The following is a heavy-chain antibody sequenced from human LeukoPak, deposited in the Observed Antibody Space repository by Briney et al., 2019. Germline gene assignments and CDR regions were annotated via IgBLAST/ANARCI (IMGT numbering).Heavy chain of an antibody. J-gene: IGHJ4*02. CDR1: GFTFSSYA. V-gene: IGHV3-23*01. Sequence: GGSLRLSCAASGFTFSSYAMGWVRQAPGKGLEWVSSISGSGGSTYYADSVKGRFTISRDNSKNTLFLQMNSLRAEDTAVYYCAKRAVPGNAFFDNWGQGTLVTVSS. CDR3: AKRAVPGNAFFDN. CDR2: ISGSGGST. D-gene: IGHD6-19*01.